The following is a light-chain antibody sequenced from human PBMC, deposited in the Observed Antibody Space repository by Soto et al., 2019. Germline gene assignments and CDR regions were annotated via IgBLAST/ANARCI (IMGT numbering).Light chain of an antibody. J-gene: IGKJ3*01. CDR2: GAS. CDR3: QQNNNRPPFT. Sequence: EIVMTQSPATLSVSPGERATLSCRASQSVSSNLAWYQQKPGQAPRLLIYGASTRATGIPARFSGSGSGTEFILTISSLQSADFAVYYCQQNNNRPPFTFGPGTKVDIK. V-gene: IGKV3-15*01. CDR1: QSVSSN.